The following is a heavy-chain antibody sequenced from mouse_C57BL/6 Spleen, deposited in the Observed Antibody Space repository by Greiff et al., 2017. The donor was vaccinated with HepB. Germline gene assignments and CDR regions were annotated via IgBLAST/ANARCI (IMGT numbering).Heavy chain of an antibody. CDR3: ARNYDYDGRGYAMDY. Sequence: QQSCKASGYTFTSYWMHWVKQRPGQGLEWIGEIDPSDSYTNYNQKFKGKSTLTVDKSSSTAYMQLSSLTSEDSAVYYCARNYDYDGRGYAMDYWGQGTSVTVSS. CDR2: IDPSDSYT. J-gene: IGHJ4*01. V-gene: IGHV1-69*01. CDR1: GYTFTSYW. D-gene: IGHD2-4*01.